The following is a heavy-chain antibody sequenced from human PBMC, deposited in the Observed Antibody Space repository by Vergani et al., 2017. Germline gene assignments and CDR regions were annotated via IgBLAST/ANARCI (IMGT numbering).Heavy chain of an antibody. CDR1: GGSISRGGYY. Sequence: QVQLQESGPGLVKPSQTLSLTCTVSGGSISRGGYYWSWIRQHPGKGLEWIGYIYYSGSTYYNPSLKSRVTMSVDTSKNQFSLNLSTVNAADTAVYYGARDGWAGGRWFGERPWFDHWGQGTLVTVSS. CDR3: ARDGWAGGRWFGERPWFDH. CDR2: IYYSGST. J-gene: IGHJ5*02. V-gene: IGHV4-31*03. D-gene: IGHD3-10*01.